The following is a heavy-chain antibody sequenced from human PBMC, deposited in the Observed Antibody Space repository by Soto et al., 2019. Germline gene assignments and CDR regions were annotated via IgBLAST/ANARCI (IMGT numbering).Heavy chain of an antibody. Sequence: SVKVSGNASGATLSSYASSWVRQAPGQRLEWMGAIIPIFGTANYAQKFQCRVTITTDESTSTAYMELSSLRSAETAVYYCASPQHYCGGDCSHSWFDPWGQGTMVTVSS. CDR2: IIPIFGTA. J-gene: IGHJ5*02. CDR1: GATLSSYA. D-gene: IGHD2-21*02. CDR3: ASPQHYCGGDCSHSWFDP. V-gene: IGHV1-69*05.